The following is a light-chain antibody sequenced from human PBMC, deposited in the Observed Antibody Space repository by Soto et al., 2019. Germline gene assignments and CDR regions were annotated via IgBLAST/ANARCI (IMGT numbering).Light chain of an antibody. Sequence: DIQMTQSPSILSASVGDRVTITCRASQSVSSWLAWFQQKPGKAPNLLIYKASSLKSGVPSRFSGSGSGTEFTLTISSLQPDDFATYYCQQYDSYSWTFGQGTKVDIK. J-gene: IGKJ1*01. CDR2: KAS. CDR3: QQYDSYSWT. CDR1: QSVSSW. V-gene: IGKV1-5*03.